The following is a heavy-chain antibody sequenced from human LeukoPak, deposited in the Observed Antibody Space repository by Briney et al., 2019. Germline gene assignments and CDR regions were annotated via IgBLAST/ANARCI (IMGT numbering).Heavy chain of an antibody. Sequence: GGSLRLSWEAAGFIFSNFWMSWVRQAPGKGLEWVANIREDGSEAYYVDFVKGRFTISRDNDKNSLHLQMNSLRVEDTAVYYCARVLYFRENSYAGPFDQWGQGTLVTVSS. J-gene: IGHJ4*02. CDR2: IREDGSEA. CDR1: GFIFSNFW. D-gene: IGHD5-18*01. CDR3: ARVLYFRENSYAGPFDQ. V-gene: IGHV3-7*01.